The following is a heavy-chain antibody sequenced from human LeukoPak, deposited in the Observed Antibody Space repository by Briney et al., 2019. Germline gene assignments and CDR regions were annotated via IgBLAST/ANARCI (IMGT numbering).Heavy chain of an antibody. D-gene: IGHD6-13*01. V-gene: IGHV3-48*01. CDR2: ISSSSSTI. J-gene: IGHJ6*02. CDR3: ARDRSSWGYYYGMDV. Sequence: GGSLRLSCAASGFTFSSYSMNWVRQAPGKGLEWVSYISSSSSTIYYADSVKGRFTISRDNAKNSLYLQMNSLRAEDTAVYCCARDRSSWGYYYGMDVWGQGTTVTVSS. CDR1: GFTFSSYS.